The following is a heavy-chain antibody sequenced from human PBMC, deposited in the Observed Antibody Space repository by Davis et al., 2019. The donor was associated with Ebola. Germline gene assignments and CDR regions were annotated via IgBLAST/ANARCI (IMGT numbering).Heavy chain of an antibody. CDR3: AKDSGSYPNMPDY. D-gene: IGHD1-26*01. J-gene: IGHJ4*02. CDR2: ISGRGGTT. CDR1: GLTFSSYA. Sequence: GESLKISCAASGLTFSSYALNWVRPAPGKGLEWVSAISGRGGTTYSAYSVGGRFTISSDNSKNTLYLQMNGLRAEDTAVYYCAKDSGSYPNMPDYWGQGTLVTVSS. V-gene: IGHV3-23*01.